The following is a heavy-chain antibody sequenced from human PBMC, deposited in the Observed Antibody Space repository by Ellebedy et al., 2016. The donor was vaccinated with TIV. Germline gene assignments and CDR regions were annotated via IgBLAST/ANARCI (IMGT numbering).Heavy chain of an antibody. D-gene: IGHD3-10*01. CDR2: ISAYNDNT. CDR3: ARMETTMVRGALGY. J-gene: IGHJ4*02. V-gene: IGHV1-18*04. CDR1: GYTFSSYG. Sequence: AASVKVSCKASGYTFSSYGISWVRQAPGQGLEWMGWISAYNDNTDYAQMLQGRVTMTTDTYTSTAYMELRSLRSDDTAVYYCARMETTMVRGALGYWGQGTLVTVSS.